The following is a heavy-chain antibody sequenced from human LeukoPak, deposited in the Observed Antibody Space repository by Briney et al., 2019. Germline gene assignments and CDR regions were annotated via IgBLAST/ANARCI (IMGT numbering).Heavy chain of an antibody. CDR1: GGSISSYY. CDR2: IYTSGST. CDR3: ASEDRGYSYGALGY. J-gene: IGHJ4*02. V-gene: IGHV4-4*07. Sequence: SETLSPTCTVSGGSISSYYWSWIRQPAGKGLEWIGRIYTSGSTNYNPSLKSRVTMSVDTSKNQFSLKLSSVTAADTAVYYCASEDRGYSYGALGYWGQGTLVTVSS. D-gene: IGHD5-18*01.